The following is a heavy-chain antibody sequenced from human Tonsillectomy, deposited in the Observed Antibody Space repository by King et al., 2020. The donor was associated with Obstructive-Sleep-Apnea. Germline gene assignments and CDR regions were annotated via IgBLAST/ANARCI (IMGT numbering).Heavy chain of an antibody. J-gene: IGHJ5*02. D-gene: IGHD6-13*01. CDR1: GGSFSDYY. V-gene: IGHV4-34*01. CDR2: INHSGST. Sequence: VQLPQWGAGLLKPSETLSLTCAVFGGSFSDYYWSWIRQPPGKGLEWIGEINHSGSTNYNPSLKSRVTISVDTSKNQFSLKLNSVTAADTAVYYCARGSGAAAVNWFDPWGQGTPVTVSS. CDR3: ARGSGAAAVNWFDP.